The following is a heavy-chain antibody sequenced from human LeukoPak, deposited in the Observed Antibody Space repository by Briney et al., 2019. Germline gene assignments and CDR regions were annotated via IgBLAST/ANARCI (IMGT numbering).Heavy chain of an antibody. CDR2: IFHSGSI. J-gene: IGHJ5*02. CDR1: GGSISDYS. D-gene: IGHD4-17*01. V-gene: IGHV4-59*01. CDR3: AREYGRGPTLSFDP. Sequence: SETLSLTCTVSGGSISDYSWSWIRQPPGRGLEWIGYIFHSGSINYNPSLKSRVSISIDTSKNQFSLKVTSMTAADTAVYYCAREYGRGPTLSFDPWGQGTLATVSS.